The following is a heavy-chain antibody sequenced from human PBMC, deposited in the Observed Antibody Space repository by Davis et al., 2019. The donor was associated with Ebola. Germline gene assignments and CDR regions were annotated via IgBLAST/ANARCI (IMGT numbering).Heavy chain of an antibody. V-gene: IGHV4-39*07. CDR3: ARSSYDYIWGSYRYGDPSTFYYFDY. J-gene: IGHJ4*02. Sequence: PSETLSLTCTVSGGSISSSSYYWGWIRQPPGKGLEWIGRIYTSGSTTYNPSLKSRVTMSVDTSKNQFSLKLSSVTAADTAVYYCARSSYDYIWGSYRYGDPSTFYYFDYWGQGTLVTVSS. CDR1: GGSISSSSYY. D-gene: IGHD3-16*02. CDR2: IYTSGST.